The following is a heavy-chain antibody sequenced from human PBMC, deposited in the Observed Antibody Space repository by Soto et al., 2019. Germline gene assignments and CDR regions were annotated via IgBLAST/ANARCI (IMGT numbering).Heavy chain of an antibody. CDR1: GGSITSSSVY. V-gene: IGHV4-39*01. J-gene: IGHJ4*02. CDR2: IYYSGST. CDR3: ARGYDILTGPLDY. Sequence: PSETLSLTCTVSGGSITSSSVYWGWIRQPPGKGLEWIGIIYYSGSTYYNPSLKSRVTISVDTSKSQFSLNLNSVTAADTAVYYCARGYDILTGPLDYWGPGTLVTVS. D-gene: IGHD3-9*01.